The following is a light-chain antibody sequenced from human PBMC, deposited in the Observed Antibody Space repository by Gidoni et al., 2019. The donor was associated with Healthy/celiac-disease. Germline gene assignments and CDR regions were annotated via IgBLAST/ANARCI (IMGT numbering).Light chain of an antibody. CDR3: AAWDDSLSGPV. J-gene: IGLJ2*01. Sequence: QSVLTQPPSASGTPGQRVTISFSGSSSNIGSNYVYWYQQPPGTAPKLLIYSNNQRPSGVPDRFSGSKSGTSASLAISGLRSEDEADYYCAAWDDSLSGPVFGGGTKLTVL. CDR2: SNN. CDR1: SSNIGSNY. V-gene: IGLV1-47*02.